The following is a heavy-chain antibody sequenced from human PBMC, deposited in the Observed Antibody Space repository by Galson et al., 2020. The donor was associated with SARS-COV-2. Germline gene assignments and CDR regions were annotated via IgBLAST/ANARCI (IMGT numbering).Heavy chain of an antibody. J-gene: IGHJ6*02. CDR1: GFTFSSYG. CDR3: AKGNGGGDFYYYDGMDV. Sequence: GGSLRLSCAASGFTFSSYGMHWVRQAPGKGLEWVAVISYDGSNKYYADSVKGRFTISRDNSKNTLYLQMNSLRAEDTAVYYCAKGNGGGDFYYYDGMDVWGQGTTVTVSS. V-gene: IGHV3-30*18. D-gene: IGHD2-21*02. CDR2: ISYDGSNK.